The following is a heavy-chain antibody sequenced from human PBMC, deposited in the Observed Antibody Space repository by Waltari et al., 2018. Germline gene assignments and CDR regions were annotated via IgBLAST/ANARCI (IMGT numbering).Heavy chain of an antibody. CDR3: ARVDYGDRTDICDY. CDR2: IYHSGST. Sequence: QVQLQESGPGLVKPSETLSLTCAVSGYSISSGYYWGWIRQPPGKGLEWIGSIYHSGSTYYNPSLKIRVTISVDTSKNQFSLKLGSVTAADTAVYYCARVDYGDRTDICDYWGQGTLVTVSS. CDR1: GYSISSGYY. V-gene: IGHV4-38-2*01. D-gene: IGHD4-17*01. J-gene: IGHJ4*02.